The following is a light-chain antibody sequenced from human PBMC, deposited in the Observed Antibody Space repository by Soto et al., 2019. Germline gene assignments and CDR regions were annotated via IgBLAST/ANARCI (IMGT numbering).Light chain of an antibody. J-gene: IGKJ5*01. CDR3: QQHYITPIT. Sequence: DIVMTQSPDSLAVSLGERATXXXXXXXXXXYSAKNKNFLTWYQQKPGQPPKLLIYWASTXESGVPDRFTGSGSGTDFTLTINSLQAEDVAVYYCQQHYITPITFGQGTRLEIK. CDR1: XXXXYSAKNKNF. CDR2: WAS. V-gene: IGKV4-1*01.